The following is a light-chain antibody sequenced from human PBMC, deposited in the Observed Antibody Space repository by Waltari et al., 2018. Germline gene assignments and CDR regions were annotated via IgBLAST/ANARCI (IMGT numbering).Light chain of an antibody. CDR3: MQGVRPWT. V-gene: IGKV2-30*01. CDR1: QTLLNTDGNVY. Sequence: DLVMNQSPVTLAVTPGQSASISCTSSQTLLNTDGNVYLNWFHQWPGQSPRRLIYKGSKRASGVPDRFRGSGSHTDFTLTITRVEAEDVGVYFCMQGVRPWTFGPGTRVEIK. J-gene: IGKJ1*01. CDR2: KGS.